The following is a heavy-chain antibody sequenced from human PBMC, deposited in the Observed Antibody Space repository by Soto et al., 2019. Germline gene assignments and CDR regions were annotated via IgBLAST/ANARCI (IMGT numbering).Heavy chain of an antibody. J-gene: IGHJ3*02. CDR3: ATDQWRSTIVGVVVPDAFGI. CDR1: GYTFTGYY. D-gene: IGHD3-3*01. CDR2: INPSGGST. V-gene: IGHV1-46*03. Sequence: ASVKVSCKASGYTFTGYYMHWVRQAPGQGLEWMGIINPSGGSTSYAQKFQGRVTMTRDTSTSTVYMELSSLCSEYTGVYYCATDQWRSTIVGVVVPDAFGIWGQGTMVTV.